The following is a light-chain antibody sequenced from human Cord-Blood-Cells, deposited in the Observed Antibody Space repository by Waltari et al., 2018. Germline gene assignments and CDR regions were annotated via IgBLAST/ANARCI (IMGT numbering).Light chain of an antibody. CDR2: DAS. CDR3: EQYNSDLP. J-gene: IGKJ4*01. Sequence: DIQMTQSPYTLSASVGDRVTITCRASQSLSSSLAWYQQKPGKAPKLLIYDASSLESGVPSRWSGSGAETEFTLTISSLHPDDFASYDCEQYNSDLPCGGGTKVEIK. V-gene: IGKV1-5*01. CDR1: QSLSSS.